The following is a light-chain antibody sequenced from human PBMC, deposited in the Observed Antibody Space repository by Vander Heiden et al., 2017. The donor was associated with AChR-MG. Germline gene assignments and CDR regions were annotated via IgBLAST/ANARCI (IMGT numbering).Light chain of an antibody. Sequence: SYELTQPLSSSVAGGQTDRMTCGGNTIGSKNVHGFQQKQGQATVLVIYTDSSRPSGIPERFSGSNAGNTATLTISRAQAGDDADYYCQVWDSSTVVFGGGTKLTVL. J-gene: IGLJ2*01. CDR3: QVWDSSTVV. CDR1: TIGSKN. CDR2: TDS. V-gene: IGLV3-9*01.